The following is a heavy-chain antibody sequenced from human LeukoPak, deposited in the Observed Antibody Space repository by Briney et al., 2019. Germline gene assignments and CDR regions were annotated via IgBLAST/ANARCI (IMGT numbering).Heavy chain of an antibody. CDR3: ARVNEPQYIGGVMAFDI. J-gene: IGHJ3*02. CDR2: INPNSGGT. V-gene: IGHV1-2*02. D-gene: IGHD1-1*01. CDR1: GYTFTGYY. Sequence: ASVKVSCKASGYTFTGYYMHWVRQAPGQGLEWMGWINPNSGGTNYAQKFQGRVTMTRDTSICTAYMELSRLRSDDTAVYYCARVNEPQYIGGVMAFDIWGQGTMVTVSS.